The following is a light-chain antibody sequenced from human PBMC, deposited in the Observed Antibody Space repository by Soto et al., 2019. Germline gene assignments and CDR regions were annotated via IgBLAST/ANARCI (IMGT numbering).Light chain of an antibody. J-gene: IGKJ1*01. CDR3: QQYGTSPWT. V-gene: IGKV3D-15*01. CDR1: QTVSSN. CDR2: GAR. Sequence: EIVMTQSPATLSVSPGDSAILSCRASQTVSSNLAWYQQKPGQAPRLLIYGARTRATGVPDRFSASGSGTDFSLTISSLEPEDFAVYYCQQYGTSPWTCGQGTKVDIK.